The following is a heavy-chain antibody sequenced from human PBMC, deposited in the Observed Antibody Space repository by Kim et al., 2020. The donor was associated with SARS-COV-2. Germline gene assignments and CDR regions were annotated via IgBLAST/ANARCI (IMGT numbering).Heavy chain of an antibody. CDR2: INHSGST. Sequence: SETLSLTCAVYGGSFSGYYWSWIRQPPGKGLEWIGEINHSGSTNYNPSLKSRVTISVDTSKNQFSLKLSSVTAADTAVYYCARGVYYYGSGSYYTGSSYYYYGMDVWGQGTTVTVSS. CDR3: ARGVYYYGSGSYYTGSSYYYYGMDV. J-gene: IGHJ6*02. D-gene: IGHD3-10*01. V-gene: IGHV4-34*01. CDR1: GGSFSGYY.